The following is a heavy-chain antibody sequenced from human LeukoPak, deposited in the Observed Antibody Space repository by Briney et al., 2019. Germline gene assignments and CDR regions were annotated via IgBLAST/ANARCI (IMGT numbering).Heavy chain of an antibody. V-gene: IGHV1-69*13. CDR3: ARAIVPAAPGAFDI. CDR2: IIPIFGTA. CDR1: GYTFTSYD. Sequence: ASVKVSCKASGYTFTSYDISWVRQAPGQGLEWMGGIIPIFGTANYAQKFQGRVTITADESTSTAYMELSSLRSEDTAVYYCARAIVPAAPGAFDIWGQGTMVTVSS. D-gene: IGHD2-2*01. J-gene: IGHJ3*02.